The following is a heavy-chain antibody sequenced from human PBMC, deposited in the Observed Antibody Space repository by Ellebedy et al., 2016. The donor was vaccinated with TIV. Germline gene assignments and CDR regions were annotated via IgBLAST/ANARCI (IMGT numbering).Heavy chain of an antibody. CDR3: ARGRRERYYYDSSLSPVDP. V-gene: IGHV4-4*02. CDR2: ICHSGST. J-gene: IGHJ5*02. Sequence: MPSETLSLTCAVSGGSISSSNWWSWVRQPPGKGLEWIGEICHSGSTNYNPSLKSRVTISVDTSKNQFSLKLSSVTAADTAVYYCARGRRERYYYDSSLSPVDPWGQGTLVTVSS. CDR1: GGSISSSNW. D-gene: IGHD3-22*01.